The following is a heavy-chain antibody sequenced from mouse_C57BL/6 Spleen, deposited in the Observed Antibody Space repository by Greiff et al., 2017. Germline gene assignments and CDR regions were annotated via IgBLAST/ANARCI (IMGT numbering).Heavy chain of an antibody. CDR3: ARETTVVSEYFDV. V-gene: IGHV1-61*01. CDR2: IYPSDSET. J-gene: IGHJ1*03. CDR1: GYTFTSYW. Sequence: VQLQQSGAELVRPGSSVKLSCKASGYTFTSYWMDWVKQRPGQGLEWIGNIYPSDSETHYNQKFKDKATLTVDKSSSTAYMQLSSLTSEDSAVYYCARETTVVSEYFDVWGTGTTVTVSS. D-gene: IGHD1-1*01.